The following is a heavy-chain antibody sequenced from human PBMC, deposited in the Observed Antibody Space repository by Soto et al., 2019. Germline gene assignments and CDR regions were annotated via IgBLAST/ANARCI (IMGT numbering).Heavy chain of an antibody. CDR3: ATGYRMTRLDP. V-gene: IGHV4-39*01. Sequence: SETLSLTCTVSGGSISSSDHYWGWIRQPPGKGLEWIGSIYYSGTTYYNPSLKSRVTISVDTSKNQFSLKLRSVTAADTALYYCATGYRMTRLDPWGQGTLVTVSS. CDR1: GGSISSSDHY. D-gene: IGHD5-12*01. CDR2: IYYSGTT. J-gene: IGHJ5*02.